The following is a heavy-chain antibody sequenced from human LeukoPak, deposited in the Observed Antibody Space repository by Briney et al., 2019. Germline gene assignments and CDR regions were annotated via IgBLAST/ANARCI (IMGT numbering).Heavy chain of an antibody. Sequence: SETLSLTCTVSGGSISSYYWTWIRQPAGKGLEWIGRIYTTGSTNYNPSLKSRVTMSVDTSENQFSLKLSSVTAADTAVYYCARRGYDILTGYVDYWGQGTLVTVSS. CDR2: IYTTGST. CDR1: GGSISSYY. J-gene: IGHJ4*02. CDR3: ARRGYDILTGYVDY. D-gene: IGHD3-9*01. V-gene: IGHV4-4*07.